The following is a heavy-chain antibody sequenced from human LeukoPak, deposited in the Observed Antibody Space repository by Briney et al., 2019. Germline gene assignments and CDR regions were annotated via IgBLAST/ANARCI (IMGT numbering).Heavy chain of an antibody. Sequence: RGSLKLSCAASGFSFSGSTVHWVRQSSGKGLEWVGHIDKKDNLYAAAYAESVKGRFTISRDDSKDTAFLHMDSLKTEDTALYYCTRDRGTYNWFDPWGQGTLVTVSS. CDR2: IDKKDNLYAA. CDR3: TRDRGTYNWFDP. CDR1: GFSFSGST. J-gene: IGHJ5*02. D-gene: IGHD2-15*01. V-gene: IGHV3-73*01.